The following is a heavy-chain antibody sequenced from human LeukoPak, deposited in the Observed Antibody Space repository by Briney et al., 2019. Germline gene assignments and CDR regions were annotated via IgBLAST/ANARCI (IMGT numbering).Heavy chain of an antibody. CDR1: GGSISSSSYN. V-gene: IGHV4-39*01. D-gene: IGHD3-3*01. Sequence: SETLSLTCTVSGGSISSSSYNWGCNRQPPGKGLAWTGSIYDSTSTYHNPSLHSPVTISVDTTKTQFSLKLSSVTAADAGVYYCARPCFGVVTPTYFDYWGQGTLVTVCS. J-gene: IGHJ4*02. CDR2: IYDSTST. CDR3: ARPCFGVVTPTYFDY.